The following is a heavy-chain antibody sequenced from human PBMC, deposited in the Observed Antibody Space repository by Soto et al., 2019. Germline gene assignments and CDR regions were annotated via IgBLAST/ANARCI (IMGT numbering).Heavy chain of an antibody. CDR1: GYTFTVYY. CDR3: ARGLPDYGGAFDI. Sequence: ASVKVSCKASGYTFTVYYMHWVRQAPGQGLEWMGWINPNSGGTNYAQKFQGWVTMTRDTSISTAYMELSRLRSDDTAVYYCARGLPDYGGAFDIWGQGTMVTVSS. D-gene: IGHD4-17*01. V-gene: IGHV1-2*04. J-gene: IGHJ3*02. CDR2: INPNSGGT.